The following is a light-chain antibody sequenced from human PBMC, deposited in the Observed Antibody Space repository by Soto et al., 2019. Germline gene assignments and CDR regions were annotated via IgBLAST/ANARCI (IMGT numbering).Light chain of an antibody. J-gene: IGLJ1*01. CDR3: CSYAGSYTLGV. V-gene: IGLV2-11*01. CDR1: SSDFGGYNY. CDR2: DVS. Sequence: QSVLTQPRSVSGSPGQSVTISCTGTSSDFGGYNYVSWCQQHPGKAPKLMIYDVSKRPSGVPDRFSGSKSGNTASLTISGLQAEDEADYYCCSYAGSYTLGVFGTGTKVTVL.